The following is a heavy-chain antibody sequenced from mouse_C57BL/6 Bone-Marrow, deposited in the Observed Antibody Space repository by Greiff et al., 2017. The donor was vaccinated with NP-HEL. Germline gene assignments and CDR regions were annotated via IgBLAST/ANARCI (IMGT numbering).Heavy chain of an antibody. Sequence: EVQGVESGGDLVKPGGSLKLSCAASGFTFSSYGMSWVRQTPDKRLEWVATISSGGSYTYYPDSVKGRFTISRDNAKNTLYLQMSSLKSEDTAMYDCEGRGVVEDWYFDVWGTGTTVTVSS. CDR3: EGRGVVEDWYFDV. D-gene: IGHD1-1*01. CDR2: ISSGGSYT. J-gene: IGHJ1*03. CDR1: GFTFSSYG. V-gene: IGHV5-6*01.